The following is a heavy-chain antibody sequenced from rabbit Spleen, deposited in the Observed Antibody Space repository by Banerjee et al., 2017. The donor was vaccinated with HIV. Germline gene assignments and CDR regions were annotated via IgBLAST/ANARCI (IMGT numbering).Heavy chain of an antibody. Sequence: QSLEESGGDLVKPGASLTLTCTASGVSFSSSSYMCWVRQAPGKGLEWIACINTYTGKSVYASWATGRITISKTSSTTVTLQMTSLTAADTATYFCARGARASDAATLWGPGTLVTVS. CDR3: ARGARASDAATL. J-gene: IGHJ4*01. V-gene: IGHV1S40*01. CDR2: INTYTGKS. CDR1: GVSFSSSSY. D-gene: IGHD4-2*01.